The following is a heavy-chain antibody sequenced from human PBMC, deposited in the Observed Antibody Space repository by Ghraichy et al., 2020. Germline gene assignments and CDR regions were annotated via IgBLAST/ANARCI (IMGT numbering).Heavy chain of an antibody. CDR2: IWYDGSNK. CDR3: ARDGDYYDALDDNWFDP. J-gene: IGHJ5*02. Sequence: GGSLRLSCAASGFTFSSYGMHWVRQAPGKGLEWVAVIWYDGSNKYYADSVKGRFTISRDNSKNTLYLQMNSLRAEDTAVYYCARDGDYYDALDDNWFDPWGQGTLVTVSS. D-gene: IGHD3-22*01. V-gene: IGHV3-33*01. CDR1: GFTFSSYG.